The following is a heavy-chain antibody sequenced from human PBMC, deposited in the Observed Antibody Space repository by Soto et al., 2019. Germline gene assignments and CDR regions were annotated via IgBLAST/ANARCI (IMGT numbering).Heavy chain of an antibody. D-gene: IGHD3-16*01. CDR3: ARLGFVGEGDF. CDR2: ISGDGVHT. CDR1: GFTFSRYW. V-gene: IGHV3-74*01. J-gene: IGHJ4*02. Sequence: EVQLAESGGGLIQPGGSLRLSCATSGFTFSRYWIHWVRQAPGEGLVWVSRISGDGVHTDYAESVKGRFTVSRDIAKSTGYLQMNNPRAQDPAIYYCARLGFVGEGDFWGQGILVTVSS.